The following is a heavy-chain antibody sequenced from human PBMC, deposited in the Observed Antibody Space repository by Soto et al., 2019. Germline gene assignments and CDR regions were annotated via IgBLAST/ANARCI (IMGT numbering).Heavy chain of an antibody. CDR3: ARDGCSGGSCYSGPAFDI. CDR1: GGTFSSYA. V-gene: IGHV1-69*13. D-gene: IGHD2-15*01. J-gene: IGHJ3*02. Sequence: ASVKVSCKASGGTFSSYAIIWVRQAPGQGLEWMGGIIPIFGTANYAQKFQGRVTITADESTSTAYMELSSLRSEDTAVYYCARDGCSGGSCYSGPAFDIWGQGTMVTVS. CDR2: IIPIFGTA.